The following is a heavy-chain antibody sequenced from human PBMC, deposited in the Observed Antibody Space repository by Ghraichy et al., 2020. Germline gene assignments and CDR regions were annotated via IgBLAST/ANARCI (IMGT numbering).Heavy chain of an antibody. CDR3: ARERPRLWFGEQNWFDP. CDR1: GYTFTSYA. CDR2: INTNTGNP. V-gene: IGHV7-4-1*02. J-gene: IGHJ5*02. D-gene: IGHD3-10*01. Sequence: ASVKVSCKASGYTFTSYAMNWVRQAPGQGLEWMGWINTNTGNPTYAQGFTGRFVFSLDTSVSTAYLQISSLKAEDTAVYYCARERPRLWFGEQNWFDPWGQGTLVTVSS.